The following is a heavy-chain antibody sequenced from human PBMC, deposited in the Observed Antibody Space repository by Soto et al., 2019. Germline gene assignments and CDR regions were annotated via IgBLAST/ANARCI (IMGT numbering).Heavy chain of an antibody. CDR1: GYTFTSYG. D-gene: IGHD2-15*01. CDR2: IGAYDGNT. J-gene: IGHJ5*02. V-gene: IGHV1-18*01. Sequence: ASVKVSCKASGYTFTSYGISWVRQAPGQGLEWMGWIGAYDGNTNYAQKLQGRVAMTTDTSTSTAYMELRSLRSEDTAVYYCARXRYCSGGSCYSVQGWFDPWGQGTLVTVSS. CDR3: ARXRYCSGGSCYSVQGWFDP.